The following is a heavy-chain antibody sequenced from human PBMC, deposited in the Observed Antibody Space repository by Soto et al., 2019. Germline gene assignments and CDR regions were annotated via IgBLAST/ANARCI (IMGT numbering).Heavy chain of an antibody. Sequence: PLETLSLTCTVSGGSISSYYWSWIRQPPGKGLEWIGYIYYSGSTNYNPSLKSRVTISVDTSKNQFSLKLSSVTAADTAVYYCARGDWNYDSSGYYSWGQGTLVTVSS. CDR1: GGSISSYY. J-gene: IGHJ5*02. V-gene: IGHV4-59*01. CDR3: ARGDWNYDSSGYYS. CDR2: IYYSGST. D-gene: IGHD3-22*01.